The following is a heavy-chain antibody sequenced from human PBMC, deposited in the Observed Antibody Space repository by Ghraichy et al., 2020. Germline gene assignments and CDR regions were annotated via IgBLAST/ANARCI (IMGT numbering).Heavy chain of an antibody. V-gene: IGHV3-21*01. CDR3: ARIETDYGEFFFDS. CDR1: GFTLSLYT. CDR2: ISPTSTYK. D-gene: IGHD4-17*01. J-gene: IGHJ5*01. Sequence: GESLNISCAASGFTLSLYTMNWVRQAPGKGLEWVSTISPTSTYKYYADSVKGRFTVSRDNAKNSLYLQMNNLRAEDTAVYYCARIETDYGEFFFDSWGKGTLVTVSS.